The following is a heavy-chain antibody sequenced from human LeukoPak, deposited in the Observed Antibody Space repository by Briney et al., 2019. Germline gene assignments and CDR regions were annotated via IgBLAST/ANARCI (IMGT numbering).Heavy chain of an antibody. J-gene: IGHJ4*02. CDR1: GGSFSGYY. CDR3: ARRPFDY. V-gene: IGHV4-34*01. CDR2: INHSGST. Sequence: SETLSLTCAVYGGSFSGYYWSWIRQPPGKGLEWIGEINHSGSTNYNPSLKSRVAISVDTSKNQFSLKLSSVTAADTAVYYCARRPFDYWGQGTLVTVSS.